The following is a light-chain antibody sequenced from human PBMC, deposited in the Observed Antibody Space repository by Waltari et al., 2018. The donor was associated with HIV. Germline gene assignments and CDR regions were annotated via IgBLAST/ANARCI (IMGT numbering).Light chain of an antibody. CDR2: AAS. J-gene: IGKJ1*01. Sequence: DIQMTQSPSSLSASVGDRVTITCRASQDISNYLGWYQQKPGKVPTLLSLAASTLQSGVPSRFSGSGSGSYFTLTISSLQPEDVATYYCQNYDSAPRTFGQGTKVEIK. CDR1: QDISNY. CDR3: QNYDSAPRT. V-gene: IGKV1-27*01.